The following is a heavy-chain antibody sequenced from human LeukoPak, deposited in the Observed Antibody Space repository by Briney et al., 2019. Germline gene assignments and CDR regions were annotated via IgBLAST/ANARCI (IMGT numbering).Heavy chain of an antibody. Sequence: ASVKVFCKASGVTFSSYAISWVRQAPGQGLEWMGGIIPIFGRANYAQKVQGRVTITADESKSTAYMEVSRLRSEDTAVYYCASMWDYYDSSGLGGWGQGTLVTVSS. CDR1: GVTFSSYA. J-gene: IGHJ4*02. D-gene: IGHD3-22*01. CDR3: ASMWDYYDSSGLGG. V-gene: IGHV1-69*13. CDR2: IIPIFGRA.